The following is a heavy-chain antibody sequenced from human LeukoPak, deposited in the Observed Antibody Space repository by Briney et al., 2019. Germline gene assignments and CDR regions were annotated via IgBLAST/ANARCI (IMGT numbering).Heavy chain of an antibody. D-gene: IGHD5-24*01. CDR2: ISAYNGNT. Sequence: GASVKVSCKGSGYTFTSYGINWVRQAPGQGLEWMGWISAYNGNTNYAQKLQGRVTMTTDTSTSTAYMELRSLRSDDTAVYYCARAWLGLTGDGYTADNWFDPWGQGTLVTVSS. V-gene: IGHV1-18*01. CDR3: ARAWLGLTGDGYTADNWFDP. CDR1: GYTFTSYG. J-gene: IGHJ5*02.